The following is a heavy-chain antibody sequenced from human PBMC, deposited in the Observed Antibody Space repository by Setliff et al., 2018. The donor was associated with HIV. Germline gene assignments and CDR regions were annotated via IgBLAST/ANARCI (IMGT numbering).Heavy chain of an antibody. CDR1: GYAFTNYW. CDR2: IYPGDSDI. D-gene: IGHD3-9*01. J-gene: IGHJ3*02. Sequence: GESLKISCEASGYAFTNYWIGWVRQMPGKGLEWMGIIYPGDSDIIYSPSFQGQVTISADKSITTAYLQWGSLKASDTAMYYCAKGGGLSFRYHDWFVKIWGQGTLVTVSS. V-gene: IGHV5-51*01. CDR3: AKGGGLSFRYHDWFVKI.